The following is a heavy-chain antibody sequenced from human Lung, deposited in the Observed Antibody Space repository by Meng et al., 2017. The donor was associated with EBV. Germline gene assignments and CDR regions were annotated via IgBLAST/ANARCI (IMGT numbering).Heavy chain of an antibody. V-gene: IGHV4-30-4*01. CDR2: ISYSGST. CDR3: ARTHFYDSSNYGFDD. J-gene: IGHJ4*02. CDR1: GGATSSGVYY. D-gene: IGHD3-22*01. Sequence: AAPVLGTPSRPLCLTCAVSGGATSSGVYYCSLMRQPPGKGPEWIGFISYSGSTYYTPSIKSRVTISVDTSKNQFSLKLSSVPAADTAVDYCARTHFYDSSNYGFDDWGQGTLVTVSS.